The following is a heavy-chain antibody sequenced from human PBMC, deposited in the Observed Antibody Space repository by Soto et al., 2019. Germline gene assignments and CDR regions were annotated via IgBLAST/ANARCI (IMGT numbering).Heavy chain of an antibody. D-gene: IGHD3-10*01. Sequence: EVQLVESGGGLVQPGGSLKLSCAASGLTFSGSAMHWVRQASGKGLEWVGRIRSKANSYATAYAASVKGRFTISRDDSKNTAYLQMNSLKTEDTAVYYCTWRYYGSGSVYFDYWGQGTLVTVSS. CDR3: TWRYYGSGSVYFDY. CDR2: IRSKANSYAT. V-gene: IGHV3-73*02. J-gene: IGHJ4*02. CDR1: GLTFSGSA.